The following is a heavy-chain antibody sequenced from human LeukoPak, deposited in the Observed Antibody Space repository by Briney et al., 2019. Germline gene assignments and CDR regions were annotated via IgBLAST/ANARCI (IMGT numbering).Heavy chain of an antibody. CDR1: GGSVRRGNYY. CDR3: ARWSGSVTARNYYYYMDV. CDR2: IYTSGPP. J-gene: IGHJ6*03. V-gene: IGHV4-61*02. D-gene: IGHD6-6*01. Sequence: SETLSLTCTVSGGSVRRGNYYWTWIRQPAGSGLEWVGRIYTSGPPDAHPSLWTRLPISVDASRHPFSLNLSSVTAADTAVYYCARWSGSVTARNYYYYMDVWGDGTTVTVSS.